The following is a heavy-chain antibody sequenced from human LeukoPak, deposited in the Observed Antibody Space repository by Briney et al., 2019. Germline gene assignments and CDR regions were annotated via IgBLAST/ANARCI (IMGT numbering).Heavy chain of an antibody. D-gene: IGHD6-13*01. J-gene: IGHJ4*02. CDR3: ARETLSSSWTFDY. CDR1: GFMFNSYV. CDR2: INGGGGNT. V-gene: IGHV3-23*01. Sequence: PGGSLRLSCAASGFMFNSYVMSWVRQAPGKGLEWVSAINGGGGNTYYADSVKGRFTISRDNAKNSLYLQMISLRAEDTAVYYCARETLSSSWTFDYWGQGTLVTVSS.